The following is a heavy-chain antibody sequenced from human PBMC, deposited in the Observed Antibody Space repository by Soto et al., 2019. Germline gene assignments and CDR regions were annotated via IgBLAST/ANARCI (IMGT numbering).Heavy chain of an antibody. CDR2: VSGGGDIT. V-gene: IGHV3-23*01. D-gene: IGHD2-15*01. CDR3: ARSRAWPYSYIEY. Sequence: GWSLRLSCTDSGFTFSTYAMSLVRQSPGKGLEWVSAVSGGGDITYYPDSVKGRFTISRDNSKNTLYLQMNSLRAEDTAVYYCARSRAWPYSYIEYWGEGTLVTVSS. J-gene: IGHJ4*02. CDR1: GFTFSTYA.